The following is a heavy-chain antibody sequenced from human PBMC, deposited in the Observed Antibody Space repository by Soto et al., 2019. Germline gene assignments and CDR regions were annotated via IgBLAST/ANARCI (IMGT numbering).Heavy chain of an antibody. Sequence: SVKVSCKASGGTFSSYAISWVRQAPGQGLEWMGGIIPFFGTANYAQKFQGRVTITADESTSTVYMELSSLRSEDTAVYYCARDQVQAGWFDPWGQGTLVTVSS. CDR3: ARDQVQAGWFDP. CDR1: GGTFSSYA. CDR2: IIPFFGTA. D-gene: IGHD1-1*01. J-gene: IGHJ5*02. V-gene: IGHV1-69*13.